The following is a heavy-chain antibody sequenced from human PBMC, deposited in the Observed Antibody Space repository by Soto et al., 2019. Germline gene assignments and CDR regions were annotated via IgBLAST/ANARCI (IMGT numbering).Heavy chain of an antibody. Sequence: QVQLQESGPGLVKPSETLSLTCTVSGGSISGGGYYWSWIRQPPGKSLEWIGYTYDSGSTYYNPSLTCRIGLPIHTSNNQIPLRLTSVTAADTAVYYCARGIIPLATDWYFDLWGRGTLVTVSS. D-gene: IGHD5-12*01. CDR1: GGSISGGGYY. V-gene: IGHV4-30-4*01. J-gene: IGHJ2*01. CDR2: TYDSGST. CDR3: ARGIIPLATDWYFDL.